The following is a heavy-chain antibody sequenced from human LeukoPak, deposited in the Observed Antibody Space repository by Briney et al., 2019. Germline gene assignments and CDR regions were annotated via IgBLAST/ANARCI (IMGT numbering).Heavy chain of an antibody. CDR2: IDWNGGST. V-gene: IGHV3-20*04. J-gene: IGHJ3*02. CDR3: ARRGNDAFDI. CDR1: GFIFDDYA. D-gene: IGHD1-1*01. Sequence: GGSLRLSCAASGFIFDDYAMSWVRQVPGKGLEWVSGIDWNGGSTGYEESVKGRFTISRDNAEDTLYLQMNSLRAEDTAVYYCARRGNDAFDIWGQGTMVTVSS.